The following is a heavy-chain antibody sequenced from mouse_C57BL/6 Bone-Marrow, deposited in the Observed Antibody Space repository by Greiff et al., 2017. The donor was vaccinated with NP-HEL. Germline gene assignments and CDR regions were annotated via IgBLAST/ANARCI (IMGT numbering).Heavy chain of an antibody. D-gene: IGHD1-1*01. CDR1: GYTFTSYW. CDR3: AKEGLLLLRVACFAY. CDR2: IHPNSGST. V-gene: IGHV1-64*01. J-gene: IGHJ3*01. Sequence: QVQLQQPGAELVKPGASVKLSCKASGYTFTSYWMHWVKQRPGQGLEWIGMIHPNSGSTNYNEKFKSKATLTVDTSSSTAYMQVSSQTSEDSAVDYSAKEGLLLLRVACFAYWGQETLVTVSA.